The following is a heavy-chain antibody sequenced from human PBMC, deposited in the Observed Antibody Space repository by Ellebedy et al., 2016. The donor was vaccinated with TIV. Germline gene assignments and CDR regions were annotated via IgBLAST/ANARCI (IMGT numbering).Heavy chain of an antibody. CDR2: ISAYNGNT. J-gene: IGHJ4*02. Sequence: ASVKVSXKASGYTFTGYYIHWVRQAPGQGLEWMGWISAYNGNTNYAQKLQGRVTMTTDTSTSTAYMELSSLRSEDTAVYYCARVRHYYGSGTGFDYWGQGTLVTVSS. V-gene: IGHV1-18*04. CDR1: GYTFTGYY. D-gene: IGHD3-10*01. CDR3: ARVRHYYGSGTGFDY.